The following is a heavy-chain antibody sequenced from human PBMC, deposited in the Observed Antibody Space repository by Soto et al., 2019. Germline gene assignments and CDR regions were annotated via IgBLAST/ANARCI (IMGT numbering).Heavy chain of an antibody. J-gene: IGHJ6*02. CDR3: DKSVLRYFDWDAMDV. Sequence: GGSLRLSCRTSGFTFSNFGLTWVRQGPGKGLEWVSSISRDGFNTYSSNSVKGRFTVSRDNSKDTLYLQMNRVRADDTATYYCDKSVLRYFDWDAMDVWGQGTTVTVSS. D-gene: IGHD3-9*01. V-gene: IGHV3-23*01. CDR2: ISRDGFNT. CDR1: GFTFSNFG.